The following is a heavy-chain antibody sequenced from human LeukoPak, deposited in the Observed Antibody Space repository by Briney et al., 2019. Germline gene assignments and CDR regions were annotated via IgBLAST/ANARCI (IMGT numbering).Heavy chain of an antibody. CDR2: MNPNSGGT. CDR3: SRAPDRGY. D-gene: IGHD7-27*01. Sequence: GASVKVSCKASGYTFTGYYLYWVRQAPGQGLEWMGWMNPNSGGTNYAQKFQGRVTMTRDTSISTAFMELSSLRSDDTAVYYCSRAPDRGYWGQGTLVTVSS. V-gene: IGHV1-2*02. J-gene: IGHJ4*02. CDR1: GYTFTGYY.